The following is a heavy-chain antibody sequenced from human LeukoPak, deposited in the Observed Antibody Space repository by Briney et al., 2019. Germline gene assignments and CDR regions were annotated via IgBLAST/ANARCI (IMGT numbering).Heavy chain of an antibody. Sequence: GGSLRLSCAASGSTFTSYNMNWVRQAPGKGLDWVSSISGGSSYIYYADSVKGRFTISRDNAKNSLYLQVNSLRAEDTGVYYCARGVKLFDYWGQGTLVTVSS. CDR3: ARGVKLFDY. V-gene: IGHV3-21*01. D-gene: IGHD1-1*01. J-gene: IGHJ4*02. CDR2: ISGGSSYI. CDR1: GSTFTSYN.